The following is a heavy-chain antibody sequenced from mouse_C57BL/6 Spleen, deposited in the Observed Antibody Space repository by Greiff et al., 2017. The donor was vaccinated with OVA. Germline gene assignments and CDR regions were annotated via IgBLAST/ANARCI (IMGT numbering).Heavy chain of an antibody. CDR3: ARPPYCDYYGRGDY. D-gene: IGHD2-4*01. J-gene: IGHJ4*01. CDR1: GFTFSDYY. CDR2: ISHGGGST. V-gene: IGHV5-12*01. Sequence: EVQLVESGGGLVQPGGSLKLSCAASGFTFSDYYMYWVRQSPEKRLEWVAHISHGGGSTYYPDTVKGRVTISRDNATNTLYLQMSSLKSEDTAMYYYARPPYCDYYGRGDYWGQGTSVTVSS.